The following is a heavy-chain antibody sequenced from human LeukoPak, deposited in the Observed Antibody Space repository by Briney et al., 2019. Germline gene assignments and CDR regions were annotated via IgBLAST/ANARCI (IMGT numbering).Heavy chain of an antibody. CDR1: VGSIRSYY. J-gene: IGHJ4*02. V-gene: IGHV4-59*08. CDR2: IYYSGST. Sequence: SETLSLTCTVSVGSIRSYYGSWIRQPPGRGVEWIWYIYYSGSTNYNPSLKSRVTISVDTSKNQFSLKMSSVTAADTAVYYCARTRGYDSSGYYYFDYWGQGTLVTVSS. D-gene: IGHD3-22*01. CDR3: ARTRGYDSSGYYYFDY.